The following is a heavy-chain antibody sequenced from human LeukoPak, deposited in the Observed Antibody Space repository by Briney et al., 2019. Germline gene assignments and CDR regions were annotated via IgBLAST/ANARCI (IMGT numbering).Heavy chain of an antibody. CDR3: ASTLNWVVPIDH. V-gene: IGHV1-2*02. J-gene: IGHJ4*02. CDR1: GYTFTGYY. Sequence: GASAKVSCKASGYTFTGYYMHWVRQAPGQGLERMGWINPNSGGTNYAQKFQGRVTMTRDTSISTAYMELSRLRSDDTALYYCASTLNWVVPIDHWGQGTLLTVSS. CDR2: INPNSGGT. D-gene: IGHD3/OR15-3a*01.